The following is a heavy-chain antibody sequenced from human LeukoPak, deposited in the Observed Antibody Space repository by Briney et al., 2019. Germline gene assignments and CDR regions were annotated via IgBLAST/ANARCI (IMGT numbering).Heavy chain of an antibody. Sequence: SETLSLTCTVSSGSISTSNYYWGWVRQPPGKALEWIGNIFYSGSTYYSPSLKSRVTISVDTSKNQFSLKLSSVTAADTAVYYCARAGIAARLHWFDPWGQGTLVTVSS. CDR2: IFYSGST. V-gene: IGHV4-39*07. CDR1: SGSISTSNYY. D-gene: IGHD6-6*01. CDR3: ARAGIAARLHWFDP. J-gene: IGHJ5*02.